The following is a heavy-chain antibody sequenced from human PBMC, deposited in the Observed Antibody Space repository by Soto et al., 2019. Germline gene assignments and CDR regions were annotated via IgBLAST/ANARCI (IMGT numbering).Heavy chain of an antibody. CDR1: GGAFGSYA. D-gene: IGHD5-12*01. CDR3: PRHRGYSSGYWGQDF. J-gene: IGHJ4*02. V-gene: IGHV1-69*01. CDR2: IIPMFDTT. Sequence: QVQLVQSGAEVKKPGSSVKVSCKASGGAFGSYAINWGRQAPGQGLEWMGGIIPMFDTTNYAQRFQGSLTVTADDSTSTVYFELTRLRSEDPGIYSCPRHRGYSSGYWGQDFWGQGTLVTVSS.